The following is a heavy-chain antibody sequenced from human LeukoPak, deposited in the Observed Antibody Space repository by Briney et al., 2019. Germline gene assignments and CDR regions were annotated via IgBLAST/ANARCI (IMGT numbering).Heavy chain of an antibody. CDR3: ARDPMGGYSSGWYYYGMDV. CDR2: IYPGDSDT. Sequence: GESLKISCKGSGYSFTSYWIGWVRQMPGKGREWMGIIYPGDSDTRYSPSFQGQVTISADKSISTAYLQWSSLKASDTAMYYCARDPMGGYSSGWYYYGMDVWGQGTTVTVSS. D-gene: IGHD6-19*01. CDR1: GYSFTSYW. V-gene: IGHV5-51*01. J-gene: IGHJ6*02.